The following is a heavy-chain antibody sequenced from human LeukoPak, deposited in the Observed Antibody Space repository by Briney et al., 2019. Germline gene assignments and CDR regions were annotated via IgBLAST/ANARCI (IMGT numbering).Heavy chain of an antibody. Sequence: ASVKVSCKASGYTFTSYDINWVRQATGQGLEWMGWMNPNSGNTGYAQKFQGRVTMTRNTSISTAYMELSSLRPEDTAVYYCARGVPNYYDSSGYYYFFDYWGQGTLVTVSS. D-gene: IGHD3-22*01. V-gene: IGHV1-8*01. CDR2: MNPNSGNT. CDR3: ARGVPNYYDSSGYYYFFDY. J-gene: IGHJ4*02. CDR1: GYTFTSYD.